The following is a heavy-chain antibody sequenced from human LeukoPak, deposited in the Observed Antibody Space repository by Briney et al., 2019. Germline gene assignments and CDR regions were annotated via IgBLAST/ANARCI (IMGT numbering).Heavy chain of an antibody. J-gene: IGHJ5*02. CDR1: GGSISSGDYY. Sequence: PSETLSLTCTVSGGSISSGDYYWSWIRQPPGKGLEWIGYIYYSGSTYYNPSLKSRVTISVDTSKNQFSLKLSPVTAAVTAVYYCARGGDFWSDYRFDPWGQGTLVTVSS. V-gene: IGHV4-30-4*08. CDR2: IYYSGST. CDR3: ARGGDFWSDYRFDP. D-gene: IGHD3-3*01.